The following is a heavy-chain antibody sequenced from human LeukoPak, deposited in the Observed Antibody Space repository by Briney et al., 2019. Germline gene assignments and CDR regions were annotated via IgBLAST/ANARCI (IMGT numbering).Heavy chain of an antibody. J-gene: IGHJ5*02. D-gene: IGHD3-3*01. V-gene: IGHV4-31*03. CDR1: GGSIIGYY. CDR2: IYYSGST. CDR3: ARVMYYDFWSGYYGVYNWFDP. Sequence: SETLSLTCTVSGGSIIGYYWSWIRQHPGKGLEWIGYIYYSGSTYYNPSLKSRVTISVDTSKNQFSLKLSSVTAADTAVYYCARVMYYDFWSGYYGVYNWFDPWGQGTLVTVSS.